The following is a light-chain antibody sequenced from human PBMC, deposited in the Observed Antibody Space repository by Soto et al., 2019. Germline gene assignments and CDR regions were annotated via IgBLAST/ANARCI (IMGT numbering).Light chain of an antibody. CDR2: AAS. J-gene: IGKJ2*01. CDR1: QSISSW. CDR3: QQANSFPYT. V-gene: IGKV1-12*01. Sequence: DLQMTQSPSSVSASGGDRVTITCRASQSISSWLAWYQQKPGKAPKLLIYAASTLQSGVPSRFSGSGSGTDFTLTISSLQPEDFATYYCQQANSFPYTFGQGTKLEIK.